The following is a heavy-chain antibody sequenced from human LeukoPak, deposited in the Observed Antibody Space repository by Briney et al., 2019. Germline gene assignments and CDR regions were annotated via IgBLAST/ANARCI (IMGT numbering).Heavy chain of an antibody. CDR1: GYTFTGYY. V-gene: IGHV1-8*02. J-gene: IGHJ4*02. CDR2: MNPNSGNT. CDR3: ARGDYVWGSYRYTGYSYSDY. D-gene: IGHD3-16*02. Sequence: ASVKVSCKASGYTFTGYYMHWVRQAPGQGLEWMGWMNPNSGNTGYAQKFQGRVTMTRNTSISTAYMELSSLRSEDTAVYYCARGDYVWGSYRYTGYSYSDYWGQGTLVTVSS.